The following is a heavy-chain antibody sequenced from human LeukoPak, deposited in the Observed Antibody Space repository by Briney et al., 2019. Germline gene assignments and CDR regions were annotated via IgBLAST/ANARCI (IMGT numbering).Heavy chain of an antibody. Sequence: SETLSLTCTVSGGSMTSRYWSWIRQSPGKGLEWIGYIHDSGSTNYNPSLRSRVTISLDTSNNHFSLRLSSVTAADTAMYYCARDSSYCPDASCWGPDVQVVPGYYFDYWGPGTLVTVTS. V-gene: IGHV4-59*11. CDR1: GGSMTSRY. CDR2: IHDSGST. D-gene: IGHD6-6*01. J-gene: IGHJ4*02. CDR3: ARDSSYCPDASCWGPDVQVVPGYYFDY.